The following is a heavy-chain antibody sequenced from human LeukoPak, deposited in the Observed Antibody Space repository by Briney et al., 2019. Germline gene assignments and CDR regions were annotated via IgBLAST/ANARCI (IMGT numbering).Heavy chain of an antibody. V-gene: IGHV1-69*04. D-gene: IGHD5-24*01. CDR1: GGTFSSYA. CDR3: AIRPQFAGDAFDI. J-gene: IGHJ3*02. CDR2: IIPILGIA. Sequence: ASVKVSCKASGGTFSSYAISWVRQAPGQGLEWMGRIIPILGIANYAQKFQGRVTITADKSTSTAYMELSSLRSEDTAVYYCAIRPQFAGDAFDIWGQGTMVTVSS.